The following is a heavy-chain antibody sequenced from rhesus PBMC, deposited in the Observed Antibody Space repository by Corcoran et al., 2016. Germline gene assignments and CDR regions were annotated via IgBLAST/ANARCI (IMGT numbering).Heavy chain of an antibody. J-gene: IGHJ4*01. Sequence: QVQLQESGPGLVKPSETLSLTCAVSGDSISGYWWGWIRQPPGQGLEWIGYIGGSSGRTYYNPSLKSRVTISTDTSKNQLSLKLSSVTAADTAVYYCATAYTSGWYYFDSWGQGVLVTVSS. V-gene: IGHV4-165*01. CDR2: IGGSSGRT. CDR3: ATAYTSGWYYFDS. D-gene: IGHD6-31*01. CDR1: GDSISGYW.